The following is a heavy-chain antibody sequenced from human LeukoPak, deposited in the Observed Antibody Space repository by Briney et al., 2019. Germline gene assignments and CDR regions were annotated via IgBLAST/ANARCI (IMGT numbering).Heavy chain of an antibody. CDR2: IIPIFTTA. D-gene: IGHD2-2*01. CDR3: ARVGWGYCSSAICPEKYTYQYMDV. CDR1: GDTFNIYG. J-gene: IGHJ6*03. V-gene: IGHV1-69*05. Sequence: GASVKVSCKASGDTFNIYGIGWVRQAPGQGLEWMGGIIPIFTTAKYAQKFQGRVTITTDESTSTAYMELSSLRSEDTAVYYCARVGWGYCSSAICPEKYTYQYMDVWGKGTTVTVSS.